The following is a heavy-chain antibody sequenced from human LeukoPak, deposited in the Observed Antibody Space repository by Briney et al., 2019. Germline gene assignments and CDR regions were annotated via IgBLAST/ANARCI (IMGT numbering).Heavy chain of an antibody. J-gene: IGHJ4*02. CDR2: ISYDGSNK. CDR1: GFTSSSYA. D-gene: IGHD2-2*02. V-gene: IGHV3-30*04. CDR3: ARDRCSSTSCYSVY. Sequence: GGSLGLSCAASGFTSSSYAMHWVRQAPGKGLEWVAVISYDGSNKYYADSVKGRFTISRDNSKNTLYLQMNSLRAEDTAVYYCARDRCSSTSCYSVYWGQGTLVTVSS.